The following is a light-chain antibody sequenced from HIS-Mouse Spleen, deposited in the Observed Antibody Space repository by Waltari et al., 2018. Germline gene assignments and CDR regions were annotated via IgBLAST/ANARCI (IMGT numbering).Light chain of an antibody. Sequence: SYELTQPPSVSVSPGQTARITCSGDALPKKYAYWYQQKAFQAPVLVIHEDSKRPSGIPERVSVSSSGTMATLTISGAQVEDEADYYCYSTDSSGNHRVFGGGTKLTVL. CDR1: ALPKKY. CDR3: YSTDSSGNHRV. CDR2: EDS. V-gene: IGLV3-10*01. J-gene: IGLJ2*01.